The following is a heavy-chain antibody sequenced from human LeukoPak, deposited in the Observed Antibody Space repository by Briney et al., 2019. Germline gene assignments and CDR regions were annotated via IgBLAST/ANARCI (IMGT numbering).Heavy chain of an antibody. J-gene: IGHJ4*02. D-gene: IGHD3-22*01. CDR2: IYYSGST. CDR1: GGSISSYY. CDR3: ARGDSSGYYPFDY. Sequence: SETLSLTCTVSGGSISSYYWSWIRQPPGKGLEWIGYIYYSGSTNYNPSLKSRVTISVDTSKNQFSLKLSSVTAADTAVYYCARGDSSGYYPFDYWGQGTLVTVSS. V-gene: IGHV4-59*01.